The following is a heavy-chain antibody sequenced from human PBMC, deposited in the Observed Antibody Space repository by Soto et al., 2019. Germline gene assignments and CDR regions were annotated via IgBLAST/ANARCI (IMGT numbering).Heavy chain of an antibody. D-gene: IGHD5-18*01. Sequence: SKTLSLTCTVSVGSISTHYASCIWQPPGKGLEWIGYIYYSGSTNYNPSLKSRVTISVDTSKNQFSLKLSSVTAADTAVYYCARERGYSYGAYYYGMDVWGQGATVT. J-gene: IGHJ6*02. CDR1: VGSISTHY. V-gene: IGHV4-59*11. CDR3: ARERGYSYGAYYYGMDV. CDR2: IYYSGST.